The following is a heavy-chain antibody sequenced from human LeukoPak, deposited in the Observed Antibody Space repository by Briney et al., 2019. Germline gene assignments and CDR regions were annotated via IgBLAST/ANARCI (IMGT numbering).Heavy chain of an antibody. CDR3: ARTTEGGYTYDYFYYYYMDV. V-gene: IGHV4-59*01. D-gene: IGHD5-18*01. CDR2: IYYSGST. J-gene: IGHJ6*03. Sequence: SETLSLTHTVSGVSISGYYWSWIRQPPGKGLEWIGYIYYSGSTNYNPSLKSRVTISVDTSKNQFSLKLSSVTAADTAVYYCARTTEGGYTYDYFYYYYMDVWGKGTTVTISS. CDR1: GVSISGYY.